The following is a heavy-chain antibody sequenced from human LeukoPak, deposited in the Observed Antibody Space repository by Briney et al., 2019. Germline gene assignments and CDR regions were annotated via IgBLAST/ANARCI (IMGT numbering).Heavy chain of an antibody. CDR1: GFTFSSYA. J-gene: IGHJ4*02. Sequence: GGSLRLSCAASGFTFSSYAMSWVRQAPGKGLEWVSSISSSSSYIYYADSVKGRFTISRDNAKNSLYLQMNSLRAEDTAVYYCARGWFGEFYFDYWGQGTLVTVSS. CDR3: ARGWFGEFYFDY. V-gene: IGHV3-21*01. D-gene: IGHD3-10*01. CDR2: ISSSSSYI.